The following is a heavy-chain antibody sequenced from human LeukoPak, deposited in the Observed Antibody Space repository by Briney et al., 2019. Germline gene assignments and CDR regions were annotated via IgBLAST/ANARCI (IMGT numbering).Heavy chain of an antibody. CDR3: ARERWDTAMAYYFDY. V-gene: IGHV4-61*09. Sequence: SQTLSLTCTVSGGSISSGSYYWSWIRQPAGKGLEWIGHIYTSGSTNYNPSLKSRVTISVDTSKNQFSLKLSSVTAADTAVYYCARERWDTAMAYYFDYWGQGTLVTVSS. CDR2: IYTSGST. CDR1: GGSISSGSYY. D-gene: IGHD5-18*01. J-gene: IGHJ4*02.